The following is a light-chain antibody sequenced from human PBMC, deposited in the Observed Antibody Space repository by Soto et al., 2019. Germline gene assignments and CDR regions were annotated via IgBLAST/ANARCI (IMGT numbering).Light chain of an antibody. CDR1: SSDVGGYNF. J-gene: IGLJ1*01. V-gene: IGLV2-14*03. Sequence: QSVLTQPASVFGSPGQSITISCTGTSSDVGGYNFVSWYQQHPGKAPKLMIYEVSNRPSGVSNRFSGSKSGNTASLTISGLQPEDEADYYCSSYTTISTVVFGTGTKVTVL. CDR3: SSYTTISTVV. CDR2: EVS.